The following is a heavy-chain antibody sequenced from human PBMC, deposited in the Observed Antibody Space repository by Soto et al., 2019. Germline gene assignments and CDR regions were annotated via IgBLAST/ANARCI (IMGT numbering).Heavy chain of an antibody. Sequence: GESLKISCTGVGYSFTSYWIGWVRQMPGKGLEWMGIIYPGDSDTRYSPSFQGQVTISADKSITTAYLQWSSLKASDTAMYYCARRYCTTTICDPWFDPWRQGTLVTV. J-gene: IGHJ5*02. D-gene: IGHD2-2*01. V-gene: IGHV5-51*01. CDR3: ARRYCTTTICDPWFDP. CDR2: IYPGDSDT. CDR1: GYSFTSYW.